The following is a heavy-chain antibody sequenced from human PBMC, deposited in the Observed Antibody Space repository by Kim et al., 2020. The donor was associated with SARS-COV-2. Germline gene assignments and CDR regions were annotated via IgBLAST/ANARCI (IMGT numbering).Heavy chain of an antibody. D-gene: IGHD6-13*01. CDR3: AMGPNEGSSSWYSGWDYYYYGMDV. CDR1: GYTFTSYG. J-gene: IGHJ6*02. Sequence: ASVKVSCKASGYTFTSYGINWVRQAPGQGLEWMGWISAYNGNTNYAQKLQGRVTMTTDTSTSTAYMELRSLRSDDTAVYYCAMGPNEGSSSWYSGWDYYYYGMDVWGQGTTVTVSS. CDR2: ISAYNGNT. V-gene: IGHV1-18*01.